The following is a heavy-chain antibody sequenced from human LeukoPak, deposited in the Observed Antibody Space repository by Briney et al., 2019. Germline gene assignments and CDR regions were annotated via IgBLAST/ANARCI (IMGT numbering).Heavy chain of an antibody. V-gene: IGHV3-23*01. CDR2: ITGGGGST. D-gene: IGHD5-18*01. J-gene: IGHJ4*02. CDR3: AQESARRQLDY. Sequence: PGGSLRLSCAASGFTFRGYDMTWVRQAPGKGLEWVSGITGGGGSTYYADSVKGRSTISRDNSKNTLYLQMTSLRAEDTAVYYCAQESARRQLDYWGQGTLVTVSS. CDR1: GFTFRGYD.